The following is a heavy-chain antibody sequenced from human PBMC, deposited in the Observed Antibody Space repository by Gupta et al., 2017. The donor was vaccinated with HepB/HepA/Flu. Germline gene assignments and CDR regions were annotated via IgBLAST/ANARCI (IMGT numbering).Heavy chain of an antibody. V-gene: IGHV4-34*01. D-gene: IGHD2-8*01. CDR1: GGSFSGYY. CDR2: INHSGST. Sequence: LKPSETLSLTCAVYGGSFSGYYWSWIRQPPGKGLEWIGEINHSGSTNYNPSLKSRVTISVDTSKNQFSLKLSSVTAADTAVYYCARGSVWRLGFDPWGQGTLVTVSS. J-gene: IGHJ5*02. CDR3: ARGSVWRLGFDP.